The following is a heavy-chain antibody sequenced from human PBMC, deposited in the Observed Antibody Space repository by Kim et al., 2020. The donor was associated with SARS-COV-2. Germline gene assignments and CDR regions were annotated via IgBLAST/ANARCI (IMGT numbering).Heavy chain of an antibody. CDR2: IYYSGST. CDR3: ARHPVRRKQRDWSGYYAIYYYYYYGMDV. J-gene: IGHJ6*02. CDR1: GGSISSSSYY. D-gene: IGHD3-3*01. V-gene: IGHV4-39*01. Sequence: SETLSLTCTVSGGSISSSSYYWGWIRQPPGKGLEWIGSIYYSGSTYYNPSLKSRVTISVDTSKNQFSLKLSSVTAADTAVYYCARHPVRRKQRDWSGYYAIYYYYYYGMDVWGQGTTVTVSS.